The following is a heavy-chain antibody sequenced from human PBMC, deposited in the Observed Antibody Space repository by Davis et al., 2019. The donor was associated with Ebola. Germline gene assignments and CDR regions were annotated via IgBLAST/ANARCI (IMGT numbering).Heavy chain of an antibody. J-gene: IGHJ5*02. CDR3: TRGGAARPVYGWFDP. CDR1: GFTFSSYW. CDR2: INSDGSST. V-gene: IGHV3-74*01. D-gene: IGHD6-6*01. Sequence: GESLKISCAASGFTFSSYWMHWVRQAPGKGLVWVSRINSDGSSTSYADSVKGRFTISRDNAKNTLYLQMNSRRAEDTAVYYCTRGGAARPVYGWFDPWGQGTLVTVSS.